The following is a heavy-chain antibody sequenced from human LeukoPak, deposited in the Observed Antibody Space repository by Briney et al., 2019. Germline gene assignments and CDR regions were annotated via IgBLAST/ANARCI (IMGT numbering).Heavy chain of an antibody. D-gene: IGHD1-1*01. CDR1: GGSVSSGDYG. CDR2: IYYSGST. V-gene: IGHV4-31*03. Sequence: SESLSLTCTVSGGSVSSGDYGWRWIRQHPGPGLEWIVYIYYSGSTYYDPSLKSRVTISVNTSKNQFSLKLSSVTAADTAVYYCARGDAFLQLHYCFDYWGQGNLVTVSS. CDR3: ARGDAFLQLHYCFDY. J-gene: IGHJ4*02.